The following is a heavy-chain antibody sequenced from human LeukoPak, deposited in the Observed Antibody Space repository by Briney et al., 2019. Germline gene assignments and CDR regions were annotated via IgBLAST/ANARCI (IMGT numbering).Heavy chain of an antibody. V-gene: IGHV3-33*01. CDR1: GFTFSSYG. Sequence: PGGSLRLSCAASGFTFSSYGMHWVRQAPGKGLEWVAVIWYDGSNKFYADSVKGRFTISRDNSKNTLYLQMNSLRAEDTAVYYCSRDPLEGSWYFDLWGRGTLVTVSS. CDR2: IWYDGSNK. CDR3: SRDPLEGSWYFDL. J-gene: IGHJ2*01. D-gene: IGHD5-24*01.